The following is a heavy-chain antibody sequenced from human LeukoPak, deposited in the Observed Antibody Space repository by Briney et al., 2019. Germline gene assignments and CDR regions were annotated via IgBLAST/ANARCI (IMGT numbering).Heavy chain of an antibody. CDR2: IYYSGGT. D-gene: IGHD2-8*01. CDR3: ASVSTQYCTNGVCYYYYYYYMDV. Sequence: SETLSLTCTVSGGSISSSSYYWGWLRQPPGKGREWMARIYYSGGTYDNPSLKSRVTISVNTSKNQFSLKLSSVTAADTAVYYCASVSTQYCTNGVCYYYYYYYMDVWGKGTTVTVSS. CDR1: GGSISSSSYY. J-gene: IGHJ6*03. V-gene: IGHV4-39*07.